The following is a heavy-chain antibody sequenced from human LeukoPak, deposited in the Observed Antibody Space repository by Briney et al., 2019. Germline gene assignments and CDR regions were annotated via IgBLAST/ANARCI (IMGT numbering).Heavy chain of an antibody. D-gene: IGHD4-11*01. Sequence: PSETLSLTCTVSGGSISSSSSYWGWIRQPPGKGLEWIGSIYYSGSTYYNPSLKSRVTISVDTSKNQFSLKLSSVTAADTAVYYCAKDSYSNYDRFDYCGQGTLVTVSS. V-gene: IGHV4-39*07. CDR3: AKDSYSNYDRFDY. CDR2: IYYSGST. CDR1: GGSISSSSSY. J-gene: IGHJ4*02.